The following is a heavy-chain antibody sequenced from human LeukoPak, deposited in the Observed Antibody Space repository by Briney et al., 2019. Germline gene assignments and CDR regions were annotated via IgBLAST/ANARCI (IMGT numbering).Heavy chain of an antibody. Sequence: GGSLRLSCVASGFTFSSFSMDWVRQAPGKGLEWVSYISSTSSTIYYADSVQGRFTSSRDNAKNSLYLQMNSLTAEDTAVYYCAREGYSGYDSPRGYYYGMDVWGQGTTVTVSS. CDR2: ISSTSSTI. D-gene: IGHD5-12*01. J-gene: IGHJ6*02. CDR1: GFTFSSFS. V-gene: IGHV3-48*04. CDR3: AREGYSGYDSPRGYYYGMDV.